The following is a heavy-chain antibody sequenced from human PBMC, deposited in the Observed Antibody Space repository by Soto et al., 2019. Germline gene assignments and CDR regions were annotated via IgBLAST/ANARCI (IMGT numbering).Heavy chain of an antibody. V-gene: IGHV1-18*01. J-gene: IGHJ4*02. CDR3: ARNSRPGVVPGLFDY. CDR2: ISAYNGNT. CDR1: GYTFTSYG. Sequence: GASVKVSCKASGYTFTSYGISWVRQAPGQGLEWMGWISAYNGNTNYAQKLQGRVTITRDTSASTAYIELSSLRSEDTAVYYCARNSRPGVVPGLFDYWGQGTLVTVSS. D-gene: IGHD2-2*01.